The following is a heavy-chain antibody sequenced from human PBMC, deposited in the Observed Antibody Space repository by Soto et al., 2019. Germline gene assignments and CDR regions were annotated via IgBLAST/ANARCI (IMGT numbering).Heavy chain of an antibody. CDR2: ISNDGSKK. CDR3: ARDVAMPSGLGLGY. V-gene: IGHV3-30*03. Sequence: GGSLRLSCAASGFVFTNYGMHWVRQAPGKGLEWVAFISNDGSKKYYADSVKGRFTISRDNSENTVYLQMTSLGPDDTAVFYCARDVAMPSGLGLGYWGQGTLVTVSS. D-gene: IGHD6-19*01. J-gene: IGHJ4*02. CDR1: GFVFTNYG.